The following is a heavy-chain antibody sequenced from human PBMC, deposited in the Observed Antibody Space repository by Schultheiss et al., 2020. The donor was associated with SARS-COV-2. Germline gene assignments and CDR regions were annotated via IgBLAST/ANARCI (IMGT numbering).Heavy chain of an antibody. D-gene: IGHD3-10*01. Sequence: ASVKVSCKASGYTFTSYGISWVRQAPGQGLEWMGWISAYNGNTNYAQKLQGGVTMTTDTSTSTAYMELRSLRSDDTAVYYCARFGYGSGTPPSGFDYWGQGTLVTVSS. J-gene: IGHJ4*02. CDR2: ISAYNGNT. CDR3: ARFGYGSGTPPSGFDY. V-gene: IGHV1-18*04. CDR1: GYTFTSYG.